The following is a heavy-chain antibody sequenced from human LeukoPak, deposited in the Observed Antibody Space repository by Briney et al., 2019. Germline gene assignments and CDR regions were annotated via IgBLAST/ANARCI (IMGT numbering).Heavy chain of an antibody. J-gene: IGHJ4*02. CDR2: INPSGGRT. V-gene: IGHV1-46*01. D-gene: IGHD4-17*01. CDR1: GYTFTIYY. Sequence: GASVRVSFKASGYTFTIYYMHWVRQAPGQGVERMGLINPSGGRTSYAQKFQGRGTMTRDTSTSTVYMELSSLRSEDTAVYYCARGGRVMKHGDYVYPGDYWGQGTLVTVSS. CDR3: ARGGRVMKHGDYVYPGDY.